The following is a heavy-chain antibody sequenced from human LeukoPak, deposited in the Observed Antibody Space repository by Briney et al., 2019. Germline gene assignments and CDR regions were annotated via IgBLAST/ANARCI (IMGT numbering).Heavy chain of an antibody. V-gene: IGHV3-23*01. CDR1: GFTFSSYG. CDR3: ARVSGGKWELLGSCDY. CDR2: ISGSGGST. D-gene: IGHD1-26*01. Sequence: QPGGSLRLSCAASGFTFSSYGMSWVRQAPGKGLEWVSAISGSGGSTYYADSVKGRFTISRDNARNSLYLQMNSLRAEDTAVYYCARVSGGKWELLGSCDYWGQGTLVTVSS. J-gene: IGHJ4*02.